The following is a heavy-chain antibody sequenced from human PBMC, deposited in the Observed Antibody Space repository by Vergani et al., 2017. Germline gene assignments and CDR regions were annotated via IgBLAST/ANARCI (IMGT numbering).Heavy chain of an antibody. V-gene: IGHV4-59*01. CDR1: GGSISSYY. J-gene: IGHJ2*01. D-gene: IGHD1-1*01. CDR3: AGVERDMTPREGWYFDL. CDR2: IYYSGST. Sequence: QVQLQESGPGLVKPSETLSLTCTVSGGSISSYYWSWIRQPPGKGLEWIGYIYYSGSTNYNPSLKSRVTISVDTSKNQFSLKLSSVTAADTAVYYCAGVERDMTPREGWYFDLWGRGTLVTVSS.